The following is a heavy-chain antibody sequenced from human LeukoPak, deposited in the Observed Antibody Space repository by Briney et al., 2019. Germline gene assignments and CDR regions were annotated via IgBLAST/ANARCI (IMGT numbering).Heavy chain of an antibody. V-gene: IGHV4-39*01. CDR1: GGSITSSSHY. Sequence: SETLSLTCTVSGGSITSSSHYWGWIRQPPGKGLEWIGNIYYSGSTHYNPSLKSRVTISVDTSKNQFSLKLSSVTAADTAVYYCAGITMVQGVIDYFYYYIDVWGKGTTVTVSS. D-gene: IGHD3-10*01. J-gene: IGHJ6*03. CDR3: AGITMVQGVIDYFYYYIDV. CDR2: IYYSGST.